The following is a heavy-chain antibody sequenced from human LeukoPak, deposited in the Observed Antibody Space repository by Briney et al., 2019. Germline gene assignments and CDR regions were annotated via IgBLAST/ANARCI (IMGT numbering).Heavy chain of an antibody. V-gene: IGHV3-21*01. Sequence: GGSLRLSCAASGFTVSSNEMSWVRQAPGKGLEWVSSISSSSYIYYADSVKGRFTISRDNAKNSLYLQMNSLRAEDTAVYYCARGAMVRGVTHDYWGQGTLVTVSS. CDR2: ISSSSYI. CDR1: GFTVSSNE. CDR3: ARGAMVRGVTHDY. J-gene: IGHJ4*02. D-gene: IGHD3-10*01.